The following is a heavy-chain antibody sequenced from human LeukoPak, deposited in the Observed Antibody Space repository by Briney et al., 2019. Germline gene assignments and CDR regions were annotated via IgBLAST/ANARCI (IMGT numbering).Heavy chain of an antibody. Sequence: GRSLTLSCAASGFTFSLYGMHWVRQAPGKGLEWVAVIWYDGSNENYADSVKGRFTISRDNSRNTLYLQMNSLRAEDTAMYYCVRGSPLGATTNWLDPWGQGTLVTVSS. CDR2: IWYDGSNE. V-gene: IGHV3-33*08. CDR1: GFTFSLYG. CDR3: VRGSPLGATTNWLDP. D-gene: IGHD1-26*01. J-gene: IGHJ5*02.